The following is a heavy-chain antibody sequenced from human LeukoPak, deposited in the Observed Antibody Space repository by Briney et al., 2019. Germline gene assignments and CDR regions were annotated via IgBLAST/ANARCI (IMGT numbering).Heavy chain of an antibody. J-gene: IGHJ6*03. CDR1: GYTFTSYD. V-gene: IGHV1-8*01. CDR2: MNPNSGNT. D-gene: IGHD4-17*01. Sequence: ASVKVSCKASGYTFTSYDINWVRQATGQGLEWMGWMNPNSGNTGYAQKFQGRVTMTRNTSISTAYMELSSLRSEDTAVYYCARGHRGGTVTIYYCYYYYMDVSGKGTTVTVSS. CDR3: ARGHRGGTVTIYYCYYYYMDV.